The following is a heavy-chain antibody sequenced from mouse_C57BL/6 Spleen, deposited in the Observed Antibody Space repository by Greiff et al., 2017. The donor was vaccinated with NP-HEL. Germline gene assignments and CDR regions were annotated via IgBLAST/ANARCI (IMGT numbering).Heavy chain of an antibody. Sequence: EVQLQQSGPGLVKPSQTVFLTCTVTGISITTGNYRWSWIRQFPGNKLEWIGYIYYSGTITYNPSLTSRTTITRDTPKNQFFLEMNSLTAEDTATYYWARDGFRYAMDYWGQGTSVTVSS. CDR2: IYYSGTI. V-gene: IGHV3-5*01. CDR1: GISITTGNYR. J-gene: IGHJ4*01. CDR3: ARDGFRYAMDY.